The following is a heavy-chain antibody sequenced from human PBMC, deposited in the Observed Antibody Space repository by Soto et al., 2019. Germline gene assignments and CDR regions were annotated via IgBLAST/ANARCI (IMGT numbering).Heavy chain of an antibody. J-gene: IGHJ6*02. CDR3: ARQEQWLVRGSYYYGMDV. CDR1: GYSFTSYW. Sequence: PGESLKISCKGSGYSFTSYWISWVRQMPGKGLEWMGRIDPSNSYTNYSPSFQGHVTISADKSISTAYLQWSSLKASDTAMYYCARQEQWLVRGSYYYGMDVWGQGTTVTVSS. D-gene: IGHD6-19*01. CDR2: IDPSNSYT. V-gene: IGHV5-10-1*01.